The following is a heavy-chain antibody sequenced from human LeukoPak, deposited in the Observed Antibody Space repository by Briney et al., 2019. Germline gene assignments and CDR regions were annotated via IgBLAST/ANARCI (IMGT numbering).Heavy chain of an antibody. CDR2: ISSSSSYI. D-gene: IGHD6-6*01. J-gene: IGHJ4*02. CDR1: GFTFSSYS. CDR3: ARQIDYSSSFDY. V-gene: IGHV3-21*01. Sequence: GGSLRLSCAASGFTFSSYSMNWVRQAPGKGLEWVSSISSSSSYIYYADSVKGRFTISRDNARNSLYLQMNSLRPEDTAVYYCARQIDYSSSFDYWGQGTLVTVSS.